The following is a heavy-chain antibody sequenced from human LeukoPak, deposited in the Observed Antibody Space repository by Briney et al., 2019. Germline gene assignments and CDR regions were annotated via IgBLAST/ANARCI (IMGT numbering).Heavy chain of an antibody. CDR3: ARTPVVVPNFDY. CDR1: GFTFSSYS. Sequence: PGGSLRLSCAAPGFTFSSYSMNWVRQAPGKGLEWVSSISSSSSYIYYADSVKGRFTISRDNAKNSLYLQMNSLRAEDTAVYYCARTPVVVPNFDYWGQGTLVTVSS. D-gene: IGHD2-2*01. V-gene: IGHV3-21*01. CDR2: ISSSSSYI. J-gene: IGHJ4*02.